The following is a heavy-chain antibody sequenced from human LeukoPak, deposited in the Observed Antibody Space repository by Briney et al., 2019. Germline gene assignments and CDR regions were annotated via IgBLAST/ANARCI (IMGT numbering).Heavy chain of an antibody. CDR2: ISSSGSTI. V-gene: IGHV3-11*01. Sequence: GGSLRLSCAASGFTFSDYYMSWIRQAPGKGLEWVSYISSSGSTIYYADSVKGRFTISRDNAKNSLYLQMNSLRAEDTAVYYCARASLGDCSGGSCYSHYYYGMDVWGKGTTVTVSS. J-gene: IGHJ6*04. CDR3: ARASLGDCSGGSCYSHYYYGMDV. D-gene: IGHD2-15*01. CDR1: GFTFSDYY.